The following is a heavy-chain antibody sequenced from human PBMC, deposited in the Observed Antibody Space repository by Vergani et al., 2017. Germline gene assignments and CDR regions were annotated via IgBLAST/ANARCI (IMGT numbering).Heavy chain of an antibody. CDR3: AKSDDILTGSSHFDY. CDR1: GFTFSSYA. CDR2: ISGSGGST. D-gene: IGHD3-9*01. V-gene: IGHV3-23*01. J-gene: IGHJ4*02. Sequence: AASGFTFSSYAMSWVRQAPGKGLEWVSAISGSGGSTYYADSVKGRFTISRDNSKNTLYLQMNSLRAEDTAVYYCAKSDDILTGSSHFDYWGQGTLVTVSS.